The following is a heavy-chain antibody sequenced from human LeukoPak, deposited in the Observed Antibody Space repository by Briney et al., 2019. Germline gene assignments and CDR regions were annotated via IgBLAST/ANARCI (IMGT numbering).Heavy chain of an antibody. Sequence: SETLSLTCAVSGGSIGSFYWTWIRQPPGKGLEWIGYIQNSALYRATMKSRPSLQSRFSLSIYTSKKPVSVKVHSVTAADTALYHCTRMTSNFYYPMDVWGQGTAVTVSS. J-gene: IGHJ6*02. CDR3: TRMTSNFYYPMDV. CDR2: IQNSALYRATM. D-gene: IGHD1-26*01. CDR1: GGSIGSFY. V-gene: IGHV4-59*08.